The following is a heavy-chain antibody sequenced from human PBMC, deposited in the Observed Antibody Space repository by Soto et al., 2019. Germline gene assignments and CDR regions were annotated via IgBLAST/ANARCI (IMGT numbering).Heavy chain of an antibody. Sequence: GASVNVSCKASGYTFTNSDINWVRQAPGQGLEWMGWMNPDSGHAAYAQKFQGRVTLTTSTSTSTVYMEMRSLGSEDTAVYYCARRPHCSGGICYYGLDYWGQGTLVTVSS. J-gene: IGHJ4*02. D-gene: IGHD2-15*01. CDR3: ARRPHCSGGICYYGLDY. CDR1: GYTFTNSD. CDR2: MNPDSGHA. V-gene: IGHV1-8*01.